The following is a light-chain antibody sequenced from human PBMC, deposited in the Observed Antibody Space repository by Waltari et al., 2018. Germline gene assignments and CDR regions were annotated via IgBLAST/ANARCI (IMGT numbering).Light chain of an antibody. CDR1: SSDVGNYHR. Sequence: QSALTQPASVSGSPGQSITISCTGTSSDVGNYHRVSWYQKNPGKAPQLIIYEINMRPSGISTRFSGSKSGNTASLTISGLQAEDEADYFCCSYVTGGTLFFGGGTRLTVL. J-gene: IGLJ2*01. V-gene: IGLV2-23*02. CDR3: CSYVTGGTLF. CDR2: EIN.